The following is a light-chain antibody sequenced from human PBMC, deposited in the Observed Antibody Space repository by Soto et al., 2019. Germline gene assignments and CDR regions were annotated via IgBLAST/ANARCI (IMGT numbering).Light chain of an antibody. CDR3: SSYTSTSTLV. CDR2: EVS. J-gene: IGLJ2*01. V-gene: IGLV2-8*01. CDR1: SSDVGGSNY. Sequence: QSVLTQPPSASGSPGQSVTISCTGTSSDVGGSNYVSWYQHHPGKAPKLMIYEVSKRPSGVPDRFSGSKSGNTASLTVSGLQAEDEADYYCSSYTSTSTLVFGGGTKLTVL.